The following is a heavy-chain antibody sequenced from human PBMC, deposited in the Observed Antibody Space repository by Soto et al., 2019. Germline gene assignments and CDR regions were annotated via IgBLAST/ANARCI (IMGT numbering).Heavy chain of an antibody. CDR3: TPQRGYSYGFDY. J-gene: IGHJ4*02. D-gene: IGHD5-18*01. Sequence: EIQLVESGGGLVKPGGSLRLSCAASGFTFTGAWMNWVRQAPGKGLEWVGRIKTRSDGGATDYAAPVKGRFTISRDDSTNTLYLQMNSLKTEATAVYYCTPQRGYSYGFDYWGLGTLVAVSS. V-gene: IGHV3-15*07. CDR2: IKTRSDGGAT. CDR1: GFTFTGAW.